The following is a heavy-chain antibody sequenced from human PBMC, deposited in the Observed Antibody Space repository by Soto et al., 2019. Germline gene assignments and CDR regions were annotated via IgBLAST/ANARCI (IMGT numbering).Heavy chain of an antibody. D-gene: IGHD3-22*01. CDR1: GYTLTELS. CDR2: FDPEDGET. V-gene: IGHV1-24*01. J-gene: IGHJ4*02. Sequence: ASVKVSCKVSGYTLTELSMHWVRQAPGKGLEWMGGFDPEDGETIYAQKFQGRVTMTEDTSTDTAYMELSSLRSEDTAVYYSATEIKTATYYYDSSGFRVARKNYYFDYWGQGTLVTVSS. CDR3: ATEIKTATYYYDSSGFRVARKNYYFDY.